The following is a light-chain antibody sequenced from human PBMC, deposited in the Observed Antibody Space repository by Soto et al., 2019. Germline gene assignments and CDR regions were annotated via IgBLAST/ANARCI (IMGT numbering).Light chain of an antibody. CDR3: QQRSAWSWT. CDR2: DAS. CDR1: QTINKY. J-gene: IGKJ1*01. V-gene: IGKV3-11*01. Sequence: EVVLTQSPATLSLSPGERATLSCKASQTINKYLVWLQQKPGQAPRLLISDASKRATGIPARFSGSGSGTDFNLTISSLEPEDSAIYYCQQRSAWSWTFGQGTKVEIK.